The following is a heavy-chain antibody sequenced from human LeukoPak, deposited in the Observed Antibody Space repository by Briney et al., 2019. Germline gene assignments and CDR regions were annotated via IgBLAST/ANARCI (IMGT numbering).Heavy chain of an antibody. CDR2: IYTGGST. V-gene: IGHV3-66*01. CDR3: ARGARGSGTASDY. Sequence: GGSLRLSCAASGFTVSSNHMSWVRQAPGKGLEWVSVIYTGGSTYYADSAKGRFTISRDNSKNTLYLQMNSLRAEDTAVYYCARGARGSGTASDYWGQGTLVTVSS. CDR1: GFTVSSNH. J-gene: IGHJ4*02. D-gene: IGHD3-10*01.